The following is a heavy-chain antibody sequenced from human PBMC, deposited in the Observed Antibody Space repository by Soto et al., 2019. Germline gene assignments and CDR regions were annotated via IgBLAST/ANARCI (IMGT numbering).Heavy chain of an antibody. CDR1: GFTFSSYS. J-gene: IGHJ4*02. V-gene: IGHV3-21*01. CDR2: ISASGSSI. CDR3: VRSNMWVGEATFDY. D-gene: IGHD3-10*01. Sequence: GESLKISCAASGFTFSSYSMNWVRQAPGKGLEWVSSISASGSSIYYTDSVKGRLTISRDNAKNSLHLQMNSLRAEDTAVYYCVRSNMWVGEATFDYWGQGTLVTVPS.